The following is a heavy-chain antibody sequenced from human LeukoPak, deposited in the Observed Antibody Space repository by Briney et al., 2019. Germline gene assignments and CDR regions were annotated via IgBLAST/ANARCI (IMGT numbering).Heavy chain of an antibody. CDR1: GFTFSNYW. V-gene: IGHV3-74*01. CDR3: ARKRGGIYDSRALDL. D-gene: IGHD3-22*01. J-gene: IGHJ6*02. Sequence: GGSLRLSCAASGFTFSNYWMHWVRQAPGKGLVWVSRINRDGSSTRYADSVKGRFTISRDNSKNTVYLEMSGLRVEDTAVFHCARKRGGIYDSRALDLWGQGTTVIVSS. CDR2: INRDGSST.